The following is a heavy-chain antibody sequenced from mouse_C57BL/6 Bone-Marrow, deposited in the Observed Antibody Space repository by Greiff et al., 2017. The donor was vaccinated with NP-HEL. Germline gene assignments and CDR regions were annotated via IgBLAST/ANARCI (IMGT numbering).Heavy chain of an antibody. V-gene: IGHV1-64*01. J-gene: IGHJ2*01. Sequence: QVQLQQSGAELVKPGASVKLSCKASGYTFTSYWMHWVKQRPGQGLEWIGMIHPNSGSTNYNEKFKSKATLTVDKSSSTAYMQLSSLTSEDSAVYYCASYYGRGLDYWGQGTTLTVSS. CDR1: GYTFTSYW. D-gene: IGHD1-1*01. CDR3: ASYYGRGLDY. CDR2: IHPNSGST.